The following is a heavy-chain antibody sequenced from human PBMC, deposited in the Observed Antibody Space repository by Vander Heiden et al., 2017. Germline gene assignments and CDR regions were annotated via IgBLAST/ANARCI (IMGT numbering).Heavy chain of an antibody. V-gene: IGHV3-7*01. CDR2: IKEDRSQK. D-gene: IGHD1-26*01. Sequence: EVQLVESGGGWVQPGGARRFACAASGFTFSSGWLTWVCNAQGKGRVWVANIKEDRSQKYPLDSVKCRFTISRDNAKNSLYLQMDSLRAEVTAVYYCVREPTAGAYYFDYWGQGTLVTVSS. CDR3: VREPTAGAYYFDY. J-gene: IGHJ4*02. CDR1: GFTFSSGW.